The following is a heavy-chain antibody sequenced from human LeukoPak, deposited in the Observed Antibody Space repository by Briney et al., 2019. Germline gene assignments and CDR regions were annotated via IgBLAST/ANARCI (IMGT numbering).Heavy chain of an antibody. CDR3: AKADYYDFWSGYFDY. V-gene: IGHV3-23*01. CDR1: GFTFSSYA. J-gene: IGHJ4*02. CDR2: ISGSGGST. Sequence: PGASLRLPCAASGFTFSSYAMSWVRQAPGKGLEWVSAISGSGGSTYYADSVKGRFTISRGNSKITLYLQMNSLRAEDTAVYYCAKADYYDFWSGYFDYWGQGTLVTVSS. D-gene: IGHD3-3*01.